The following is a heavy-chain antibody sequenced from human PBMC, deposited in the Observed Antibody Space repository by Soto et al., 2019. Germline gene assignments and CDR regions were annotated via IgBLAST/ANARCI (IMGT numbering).Heavy chain of an antibody. Sequence: SETLSLTCAVYGGSFSGYYWSWIRQPPGKGLEWIGEINHSGSTNYNPSLKSRVTISVDTSKNQFSLKLSSVTAADTAVYYCARAPAYCSSTSCYFPYYHYYGMDVWGQGTTVTVSS. CDR3: ARAPAYCSSTSCYFPYYHYYGMDV. J-gene: IGHJ6*02. CDR2: INHSGST. CDR1: GGSFSGYY. D-gene: IGHD2-2*01. V-gene: IGHV4-34*01.